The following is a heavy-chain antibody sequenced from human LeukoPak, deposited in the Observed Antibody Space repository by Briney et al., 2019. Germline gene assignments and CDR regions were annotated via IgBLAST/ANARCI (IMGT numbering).Heavy chain of an antibody. D-gene: IGHD3-16*02. CDR1: GFTFTNYW. CDR2: ISGSGGST. Sequence: GGSLRLSCAASGFTFTNYWMSWVRQAPGKGLEWVSAISGSGGSTYYADSVKGRFTISRDNSKNTLYLQMNSLRAEDTAVYYCAKGVSYVWGSYRVYYFDYWGQGTLVTVSS. J-gene: IGHJ4*02. CDR3: AKGVSYVWGSYRVYYFDY. V-gene: IGHV3-23*01.